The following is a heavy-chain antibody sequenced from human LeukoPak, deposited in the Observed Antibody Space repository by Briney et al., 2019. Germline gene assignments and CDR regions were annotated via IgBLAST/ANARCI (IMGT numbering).Heavy chain of an antibody. V-gene: IGHV3-53*01. CDR3: AREGRDYYGSGTQRCYYMDV. CDR2: IYSGGST. Sequence: HAGGSLRLSCAASGFTVSSNYMSWVRQAPGKGLEWVSVIYSGGSTYYADSVKGRFTISRDNSKNTLYLQMSSMRAQCTYLCYSAREGRDYYGSGTQRCYYMDVWGKGTTGTVSS. D-gene: IGHD3-10*01. J-gene: IGHJ6*03. CDR1: GFTVSSNY.